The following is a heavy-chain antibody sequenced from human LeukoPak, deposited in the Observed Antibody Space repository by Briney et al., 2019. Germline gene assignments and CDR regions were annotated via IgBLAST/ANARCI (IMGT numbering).Heavy chain of an antibody. V-gene: IGHV3-33*01. CDR1: GFTFSSYA. J-gene: IGHJ4*02. CDR3: ARDWGYCSSTSCHVFDY. D-gene: IGHD2-2*01. Sequence: GSLRLSCAASGFTFSSYAMHWVRQAPGKGLEWVAVIWYDGSNKYYVDSVKGRFTISRDNSKNTLSLQMNSLRAEDTAVYYCARDWGYCSSTSCHVFDYWGQGTLVTVSS. CDR2: IWYDGSNK.